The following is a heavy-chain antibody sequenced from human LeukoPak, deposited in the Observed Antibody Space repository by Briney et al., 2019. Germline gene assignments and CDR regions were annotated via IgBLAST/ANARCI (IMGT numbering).Heavy chain of an antibody. CDR3: AREDSYYYGSGSYPFDY. Sequence: GGSLRLSCAASGFTFSSYAMSWVRQAPGKGLEWVSSISSSSSYIYYADSVKGRLTISRDNAKNSLYLQMNNLRAEDTAVYYCAREDSYYYGSGSYPFDYWGQGTLVTVSS. CDR2: ISSSSSYI. D-gene: IGHD3-10*01. V-gene: IGHV3-21*01. CDR1: GFTFSSYA. J-gene: IGHJ4*02.